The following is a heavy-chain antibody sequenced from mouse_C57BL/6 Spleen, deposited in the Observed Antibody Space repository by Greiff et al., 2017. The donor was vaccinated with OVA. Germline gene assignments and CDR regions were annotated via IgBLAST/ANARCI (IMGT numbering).Heavy chain of an antibody. CDR2: IYPRSGNT. CDR3: ARWGGYDGGAMDY. J-gene: IGHJ4*01. D-gene: IGHD2-2*01. Sequence: LVESGAELARPGASVKLSCKASGYTFTSYGISWVKQRTGQGLEWIGEIYPRSGNTYYNEKFKGKATLTADKSSSTAYMELRSLTSEDSAVYFCARWGGYDGGAMDYWGQGTSVTVSS. V-gene: IGHV1-81*01. CDR1: GYTFTSYG.